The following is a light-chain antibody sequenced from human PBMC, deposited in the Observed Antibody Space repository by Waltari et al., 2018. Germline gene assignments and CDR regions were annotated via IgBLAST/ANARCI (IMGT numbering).Light chain of an antibody. J-gene: IGLJ2*01. V-gene: IGLV3-21*04. Sequence: SYALTQPPSVSVAPGNTAKITCGGNNIGNKGFHWYQQKPGQAPLLVIYDDSDRPAGIPERFSGSNSGNTATLTISRVEAGDEADYYCQVWDNRSDHIIFGGGTKLTVL. CDR1: NIGNKG. CDR2: DDS. CDR3: QVWDNRSDHII.